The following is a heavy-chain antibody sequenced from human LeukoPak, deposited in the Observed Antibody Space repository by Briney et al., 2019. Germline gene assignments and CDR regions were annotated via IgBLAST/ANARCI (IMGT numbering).Heavy chain of an antibody. J-gene: IGHJ4*02. V-gene: IGHV6-1*01. CDR2: TYFRSEWYY. CDR1: GYSVSTNSAA. CDR3: ARGHHYYDSSGYYYEGLDY. D-gene: IGHD3-22*01. Sequence: SQTLSLTCAISGYSVSTNSAAWNWIRQSPSRGLEWLGRTYFRSEWYYDYAVSVKSRITIKPDTSKNQFSLHMHSLTPDDPAVYFCARGHHYYDSSGYYYEGLDYWGQGTPVAVSS.